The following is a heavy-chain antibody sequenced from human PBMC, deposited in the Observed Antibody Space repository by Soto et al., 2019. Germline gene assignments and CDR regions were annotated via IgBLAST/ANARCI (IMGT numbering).Heavy chain of an antibody. V-gene: IGHV2-5*02. CDR2: IYWDDDK. J-gene: IGHJ5*02. Sequence: QITLKESGPTLVKPTQTLTLTCTFSGFSLSTSGVGVGWIRQPPGKALEWLALIYWDDDKRYSPSLKSRLTTAQDHSKXPVVLTMTNMDPVDTATYYCAHRRSTYYYDSTFAPWGQGTLVTVSS. D-gene: IGHD3-22*01. CDR3: AHRRSTYYYDSTFAP. CDR1: GFSLSTSGVG.